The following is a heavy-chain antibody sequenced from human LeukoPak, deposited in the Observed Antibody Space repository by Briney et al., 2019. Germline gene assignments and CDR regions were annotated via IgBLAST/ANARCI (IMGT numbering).Heavy chain of an antibody. Sequence: PSETLSLTCTVSGGSISSYYWNWIRQPAGKGLEWIGRTYTSGSTNYNPSLKSRVTISVDTSKNQFSLKLSSVTAADTAVYYCARVGIGTTVTPGPDYWGQGTLVTVSS. V-gene: IGHV4-4*07. CDR1: GGSISSYY. CDR3: ARVGIGTTVTPGPDY. CDR2: TYTSGST. D-gene: IGHD4-17*01. J-gene: IGHJ4*02.